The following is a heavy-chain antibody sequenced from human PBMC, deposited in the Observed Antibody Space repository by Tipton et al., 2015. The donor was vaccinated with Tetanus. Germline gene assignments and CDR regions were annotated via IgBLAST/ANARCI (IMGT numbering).Heavy chain of an antibody. Sequence: LRLSCAVSGASISSIYSWSWIRQPPGKGLEWIGYVFRSGSADYNPSLKSRVNISLDRSENQISLMLTSVTAADTAVYYCARVACSSTSCYSHFFDYWGPGSLVTVSS. V-gene: IGHV4-30-2*01. D-gene: IGHD2-2*01. J-gene: IGHJ4*02. CDR3: ARVACSSTSCYSHFFDY. CDR2: VFRSGSA. CDR1: GASISSIYS.